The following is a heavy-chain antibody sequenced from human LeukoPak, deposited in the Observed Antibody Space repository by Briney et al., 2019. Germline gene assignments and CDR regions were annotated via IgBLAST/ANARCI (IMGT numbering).Heavy chain of an antibody. V-gene: IGHV3-30*02. CDR1: GFTFSNYG. D-gene: IGHD3-22*01. CDR3: AKRADYSDTSGYYPPFFDY. J-gene: IGHJ4*02. CDR2: IRYDGGIK. Sequence: GGSLRLSCAASGFTFSNYGMHWVRQAPGKGLEWVAFIRYDGGIKYYADSVKGRFTISRDNSKNTLFLQMNSLRAEDTAVYYCAKRADYSDTSGYYPPFFDYWGQGTLVTVSS.